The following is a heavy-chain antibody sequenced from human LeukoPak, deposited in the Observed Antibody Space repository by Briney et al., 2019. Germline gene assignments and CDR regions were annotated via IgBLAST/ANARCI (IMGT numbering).Heavy chain of an antibody. CDR3: ARGGSYLSAFDI. V-gene: IGHV3-48*01. CDR2: INAHRTT. J-gene: IGHJ3*02. D-gene: IGHD1-26*01. CDR1: GFTFNPYS. Sequence: GGSLRLSCATSGFTFNPYSINWVRQAPGRGLEWISYINAHRTTYYADSVEGRFTISRDNSKNTLFLQMNSLRAEDTAVYYCARGGSYLSAFDIWGQGTMVTVS.